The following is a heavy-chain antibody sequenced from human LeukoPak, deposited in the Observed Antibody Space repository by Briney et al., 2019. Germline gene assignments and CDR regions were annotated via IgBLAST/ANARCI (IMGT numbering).Heavy chain of an antibody. CDR3: ARLYYDFWSGYCPPYFDY. J-gene: IGHJ4*02. CDR2: IKQDGSEK. V-gene: IGHV3-7*01. CDR1: GFTFSSYW. D-gene: IGHD3-3*01. Sequence: GGSLRLSCAASGFTFSSYWMSLVRQAPGKGLEWVANIKQDGSEKYYVDSVKGRFTISRDNAKNSLYLQMNSLRAEDTAVYYCARLYYDFWSGYCPPYFDYWGQGTLVTVSS.